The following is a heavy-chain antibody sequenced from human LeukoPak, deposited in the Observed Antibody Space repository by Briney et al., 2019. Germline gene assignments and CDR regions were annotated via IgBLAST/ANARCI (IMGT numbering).Heavy chain of an antibody. V-gene: IGHV3-48*01. J-gene: IGHJ4*02. CDR2: ISSGSSTI. CDR3: AKQFYGDYGAFNY. CDR1: GFTFSSYS. Sequence: GGSLRLSCAASGFTFSSYSMNWVRQAPGKGLEWVSYISSGSSTIYYADSVKGRFTISRDNSKNTLYLQMNSLRAEDTAVYYCAKQFYGDYGAFNYWGQGTLVTVSS. D-gene: IGHD4-17*01.